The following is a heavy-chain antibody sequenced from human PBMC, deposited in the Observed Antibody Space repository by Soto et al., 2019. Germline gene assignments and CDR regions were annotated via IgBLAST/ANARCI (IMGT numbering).Heavy chain of an antibody. J-gene: IGHJ6*02. Sequence: GASVKVSCKASGYSFTRYGISRVRKAPGQGLEWMGWISAYNGNTNYAQKLQGRVTMTTDTSTSTAYMELRSLRSDDTAVYYCARERTPRYYDFWSGYYTTHYNYGMDVWGQGTTVTVSS. CDR1: GYSFTRYG. V-gene: IGHV1-18*01. CDR2: ISAYNGNT. CDR3: ARERTPRYYDFWSGYYTTHYNYGMDV. D-gene: IGHD3-3*01.